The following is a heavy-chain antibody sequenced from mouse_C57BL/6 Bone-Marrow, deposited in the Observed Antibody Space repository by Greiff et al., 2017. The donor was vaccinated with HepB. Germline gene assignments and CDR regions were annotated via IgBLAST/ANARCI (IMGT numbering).Heavy chain of an antibody. V-gene: IGHV14-2*01. CDR3: ARPSYYWGAWFAY. Sequence: EVKLQESGAELVKPGASVKLSCTASGFNIKDYYMHWVKQRTEQGLEWIGRIDPEDGENKYAPKFQGKATITADTSSNTAYMQLSSLTSEDTAVYYCARPSYYWGAWFAYWGQGTLVTVSA. CDR2: IDPEDGEN. D-gene: IGHD1-1*01. J-gene: IGHJ3*01. CDR1: GFNIKDYY.